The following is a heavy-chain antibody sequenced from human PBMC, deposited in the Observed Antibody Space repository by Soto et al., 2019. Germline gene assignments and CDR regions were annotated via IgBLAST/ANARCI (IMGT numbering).Heavy chain of an antibody. J-gene: IGHJ6*02. D-gene: IGHD1-1*01. CDR1: GGTFSSYA. Sequence: QVQLVQSGAEVKKPGSSVKVSCKASGGTFSSYAISWVRQAPGQGLEWMGGIIPIFGTANYAQKFQGRVTITADESTSTAYLELSSLRSEDTAVYYCARPYTNWNAAYDSSYYGMDVWGQGTTVTVSS. V-gene: IGHV1-69*01. CDR3: ARPYTNWNAAYDSSYYGMDV. CDR2: IIPIFGTA.